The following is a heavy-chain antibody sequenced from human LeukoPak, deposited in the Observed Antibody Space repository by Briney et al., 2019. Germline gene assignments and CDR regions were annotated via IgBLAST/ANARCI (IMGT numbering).Heavy chain of an antibody. D-gene: IGHD3-22*01. CDR3: AREGYYDSSGYFDY. J-gene: IGHJ4*02. CDR2: IYSGGST. CDR1: GFTFSSYS. V-gene: IGHV3-66*02. Sequence: PGGSLRLSCAASGFTFSSYSMNWVRQAPGKGLEWVSVIYSGGSTYYADSVKGRFTISRDNSKNTLYLQMNSLRAEDTAVYYCAREGYYDSSGYFDYWGQGTLVTVSS.